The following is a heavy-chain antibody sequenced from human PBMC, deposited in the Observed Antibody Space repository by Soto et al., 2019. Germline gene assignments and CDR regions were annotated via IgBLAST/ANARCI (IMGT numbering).Heavy chain of an antibody. Sequence: EVQLLESGGGLVQPGGSLRLSCAASGFTFSTYAMSWVRQAPGKGLEWVSGISGSACSTYYADSVKGRFTIPRDNSKNTLFLQLNSLRAEDTAVYYCAKPPPMGSLYCSSPSCHFDYWGQGTLVTVSS. CDR2: ISGSACST. J-gene: IGHJ4*02. V-gene: IGHV3-23*01. CDR3: AKPPPMGSLYCSSPSCHFDY. D-gene: IGHD2-2*01. CDR1: GFTFSTYA.